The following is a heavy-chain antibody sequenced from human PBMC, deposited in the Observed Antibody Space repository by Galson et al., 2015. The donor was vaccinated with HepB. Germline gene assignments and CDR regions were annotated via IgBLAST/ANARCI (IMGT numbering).Heavy chain of an antibody. CDR3: AKAYSSSWYEGVGGFQH. V-gene: IGHV3-23*01. CDR2: ISGSGGST. J-gene: IGHJ1*01. Sequence: SLRLSCAASGFTFSSYAMSWVRQAPGKGLEWVSAISGSGGSTYYADSVKGRFTISRDNSKNTLYLQMNSLRAEDTAVYYCAKAYSSSWYEGVGGFQHWGQGTLVTVSS. CDR1: GFTFSSYA. D-gene: IGHD6-13*01.